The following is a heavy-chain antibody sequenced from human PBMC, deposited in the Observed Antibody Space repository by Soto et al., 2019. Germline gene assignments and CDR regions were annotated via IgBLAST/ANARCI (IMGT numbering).Heavy chain of an antibody. V-gene: IGHV1-46*01. J-gene: IGHJ4*02. Sequence: QVQLVQSGAEVKKPGASVTVSCKASGYTFTTHYMHWVRQAPGQGLEWRGIINPSGGRTTYALKFQGRFSLTSETSTNTVYMELSSLRSEDTAVYYCARAGENYGSGTFSPPLRYYFNSWGQGTLVTVSS. CDR2: INPSGGRT. D-gene: IGHD3-10*01. CDR1: GYTFTTHY. CDR3: ARAGENYGSGTFSPPLRYYFNS.